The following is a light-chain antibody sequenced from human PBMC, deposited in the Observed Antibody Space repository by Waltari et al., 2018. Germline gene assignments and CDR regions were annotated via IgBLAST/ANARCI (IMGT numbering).Light chain of an antibody. J-gene: IGLJ3*02. Sequence: QSALTQPRSVSGSPGQSVTISCTGTSSDVGGYNYVSWYQQHPGKAPKLMIYDVSKRPSGVPDHVSGSKSGNTASLTISGLQAEDEADYYCCSYAGTLWVFGGGTKLTVL. CDR3: CSYAGTLWV. CDR2: DVS. CDR1: SSDVGGYNY. V-gene: IGLV2-11*01.